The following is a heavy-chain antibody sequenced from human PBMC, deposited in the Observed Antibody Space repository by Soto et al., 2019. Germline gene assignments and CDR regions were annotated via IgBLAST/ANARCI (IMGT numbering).Heavy chain of an antibody. D-gene: IGHD2-15*01. V-gene: IGHV3-48*02. CDR2: ISSSSSTI. Sequence: PGGSLRLSCAASGFTFSSYSMNWVRQAPGKGLEWVSYISSSSSTIYYADSVKGRFTISRDNAKNSLYLQMNSLRDEDTAVYYCARDKSYCSGGSCFPYFDYWGQGTLVTVSS. CDR3: ARDKSYCSGGSCFPYFDY. J-gene: IGHJ4*02. CDR1: GFTFSSYS.